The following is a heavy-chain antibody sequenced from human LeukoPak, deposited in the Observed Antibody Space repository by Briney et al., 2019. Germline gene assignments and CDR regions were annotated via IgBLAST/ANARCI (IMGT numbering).Heavy chain of an antibody. V-gene: IGHV4-61*01. CDR3: ARDSGHCSGGSCPAWGMDV. J-gene: IGHJ6*04. CDR2: IYYSGST. CDR1: GGSVSSGSYY. D-gene: IGHD2-15*01. Sequence: SEILSLTCTVSGGSVSSGSYYWSWIRQPPGKGLEWIGYIYYSGSTNYNPSLKSRVTISVDTSKNQFSLKLSSVTAADTAVYYCARDSGHCSGGSCPAWGMDVWGKGTTVTVSS.